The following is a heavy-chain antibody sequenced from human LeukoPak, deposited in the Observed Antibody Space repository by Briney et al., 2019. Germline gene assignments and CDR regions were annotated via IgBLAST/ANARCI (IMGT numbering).Heavy chain of an antibody. CDR3: ARAVLATKSEHWFDS. CDR1: GGSISSSSYY. D-gene: IGHD2-8*01. Sequence: SETLSLTCTVSGGSISSSSYYWGWIRQPPGKGLEWIESIYYSGSTYYNPSLKSRVTISVDTSKNQFSLKLSSVTAADTAVYYCARAVLATKSEHWFDSWGQGTLVTVSS. CDR2: IYYSGST. J-gene: IGHJ5*01. V-gene: IGHV4-39*01.